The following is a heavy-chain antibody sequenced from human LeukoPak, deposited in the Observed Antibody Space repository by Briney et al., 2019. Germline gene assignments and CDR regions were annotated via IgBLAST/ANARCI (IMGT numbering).Heavy chain of an antibody. CDR1: GFTFSSYS. CDR3: ARGDYGDYWNYYYMDV. Sequence: PLGSLRLSCAASGFTFSSYSMNWVRQAPGKGLEWVSYISSTSSTIYYADSVKGRFTISRDTAKNSLYLQMNSLRAEDTAVYSCARGDYGDYWNYYYMDVWGKGTTVTVSS. V-gene: IGHV3-48*01. CDR2: ISSTSSTI. D-gene: IGHD4-17*01. J-gene: IGHJ6*03.